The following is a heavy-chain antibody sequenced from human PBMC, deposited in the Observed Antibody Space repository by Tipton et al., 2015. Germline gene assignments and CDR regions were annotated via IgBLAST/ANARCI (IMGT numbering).Heavy chain of an antibody. D-gene: IGHD5-12*01. J-gene: IGHJ4*02. Sequence: PGLVKPSETLSLTCAVSAYSISSDYYWGWIRQPPGKGLKWIGSISHSGNTYYNPSLKSRVTMSRDTSKNQFSLRLSSVTAADTAVYYCVGGLSGYDPFDYWGQGALVTVSS. CDR1: AYSISSDYY. V-gene: IGHV4-38-2*01. CDR3: VGGLSGYDPFDY. CDR2: ISHSGNT.